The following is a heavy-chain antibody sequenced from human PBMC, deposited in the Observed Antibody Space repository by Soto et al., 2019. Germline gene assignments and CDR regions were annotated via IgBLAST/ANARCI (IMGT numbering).Heavy chain of an antibody. CDR3: ARGGHVVVVTAALDY. D-gene: IGHD2-21*02. J-gene: IGHJ4*02. CDR1: GDTFTDYY. Sequence: QVQLVQSGAEVKKPGASVKVSCKASGDTFTDYYIHWVRQAPGQGLEWMGTVNPSGGHTTYAQHXLXXXTXXRDTSTRTLYMELTSLTSEDTAVYYCARGGHVVVVTAALDYWGQGTLVTVSS. V-gene: IGHV1-46*01. CDR2: VNPSGGHT.